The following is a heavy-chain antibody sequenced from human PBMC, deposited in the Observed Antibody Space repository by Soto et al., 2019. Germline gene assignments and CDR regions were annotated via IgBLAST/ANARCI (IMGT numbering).Heavy chain of an antibody. CDR3: ADGPYYFDY. J-gene: IGHJ4*02. V-gene: IGHV3-33*01. CDR2: ILYDGSNK. Sequence: QVQLVESGGAVVQPGRSLRLSCAASGFTFSNYGMHWARQAPGKGLEWVAAILYDGSNKYYADSVKGRFTISRDNSKNTLYLQMNSLRAEDTAVYYCADGPYYFDYCGQGTLVTVSS. CDR1: GFTFSNYG.